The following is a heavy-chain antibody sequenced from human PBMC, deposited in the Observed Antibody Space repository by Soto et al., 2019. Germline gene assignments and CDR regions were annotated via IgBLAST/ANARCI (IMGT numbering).Heavy chain of an antibody. CDR3: ARDRGYSCFDY. Sequence: PGGSLRLSCAASGFTFSTSWMNWVRQAPGKGLEWVAAIKEDGSEKYYVDFVKGRFTISRDNADNSLYLEMNGLRAEDTAVYYCARDRGYSCFDYWGLGTLVTVSS. V-gene: IGHV3-7*01. D-gene: IGHD5-18*01. CDR1: GFTFSTSW. J-gene: IGHJ4*02. CDR2: IKEDGSEK.